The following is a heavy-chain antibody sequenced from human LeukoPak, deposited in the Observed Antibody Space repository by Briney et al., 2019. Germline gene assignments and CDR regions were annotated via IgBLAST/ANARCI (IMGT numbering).Heavy chain of an antibody. CDR3: ARGVSRGGGSVFDP. CDR1: GFTFSSYS. V-gene: IGHV3-48*01. J-gene: IGHJ5*02. Sequence: GGSLRLSCAASGFTFSSYSMNWVRQAPGKGLEWVSYISSSSSTIYYVDSVKGRFTISRDNAKNSLYLQMNSLRAEDTAVYYCARGVSRGGGSVFDPWGQGTLVTVSS. CDR2: ISSSSSTI. D-gene: IGHD2-15*01.